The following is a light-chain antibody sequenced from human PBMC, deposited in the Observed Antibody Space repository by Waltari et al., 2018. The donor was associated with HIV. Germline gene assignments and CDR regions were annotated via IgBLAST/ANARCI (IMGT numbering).Light chain of an antibody. CDR2: STS. Sequence: DIVLTQSPGNLTVSPGDRATVSCRASQTMRGAFLAWYQQRSGQAPRLLIYSTSIRVFGIPDRFSGSGTVTDFTLTINRLDPEDSAAYYCQQFGSSPYTFGQGTKLEI. V-gene: IGKV3-20*01. CDR3: QQFGSSPYT. J-gene: IGKJ2*01. CDR1: QTMRGAF.